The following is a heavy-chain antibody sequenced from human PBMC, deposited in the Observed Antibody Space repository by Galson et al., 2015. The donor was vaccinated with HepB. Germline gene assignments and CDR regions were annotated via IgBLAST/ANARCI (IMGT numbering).Heavy chain of an antibody. CDR1: GYDFSDLY. CDR3: ATALRGNNYGRDYHGMDV. CDR2: INPNSGVT. D-gene: IGHD5-18*01. V-gene: IGHV1-2*02. J-gene: IGHJ6*02. Sequence: SVKVSCKASGYDFSDLYIHWVRQAPGQGLEWMGWINPNSGVTRYADKFQGGVTMTRDTSITTAYLELRRLKSDDTAVYYCATALRGNNYGRDYHGMDVWGQGTTVTVSS.